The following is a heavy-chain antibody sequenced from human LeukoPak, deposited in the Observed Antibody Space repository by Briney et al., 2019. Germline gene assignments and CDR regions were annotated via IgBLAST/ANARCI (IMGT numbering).Heavy chain of an antibody. Sequence: SETLSLTCTVSGGSIGSSTYYWGWIRQPPGKGLEWIGSLHHSGSTYYNPSLKSRLTSSVDTTKNQFSLKLSSVTAADTAVYYCARAHARITIFGVVPWFDPWGQGTLVTVSS. CDR1: GGSIGSSTYY. CDR2: LHHSGST. CDR3: ARAHARITIFGVVPWFDP. V-gene: IGHV4-39*01. D-gene: IGHD3-3*01. J-gene: IGHJ5*02.